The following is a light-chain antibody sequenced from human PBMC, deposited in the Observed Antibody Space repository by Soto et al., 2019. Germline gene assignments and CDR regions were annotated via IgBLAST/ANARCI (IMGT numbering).Light chain of an antibody. CDR2: GAS. V-gene: IGKV3-15*01. J-gene: IGKJ1*01. CDR3: QQYNNWPPT. Sequence: EIVMTQSPDTLSVSPGARATLSCRASQSVSSDLAWYQQKPGQAPRLLIYGASIRATGVAARFSGSGSGTEFTLTISSLQSEDFAVYHCQQYNNWPPTFGQGTKVEIK. CDR1: QSVSSD.